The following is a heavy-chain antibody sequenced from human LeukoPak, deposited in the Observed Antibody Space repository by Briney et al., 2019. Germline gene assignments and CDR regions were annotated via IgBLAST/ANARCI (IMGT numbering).Heavy chain of an antibody. D-gene: IGHD3-3*01. CDR1: GDIFTGYY. J-gene: IGHJ4*02. CDR2: INLNSGGT. Sequence: ASVKVSCKASGDIFTGYYMQWVRQAPGEGLEWMGWINLNSGGTNYAQKFQGRVTMTRDTSISTAYMELSRLRSDDTAVYYCAMCLSGYYLGFDYWGQGTLVTVSS. V-gene: IGHV1-2*02. CDR3: AMCLSGYYLGFDY.